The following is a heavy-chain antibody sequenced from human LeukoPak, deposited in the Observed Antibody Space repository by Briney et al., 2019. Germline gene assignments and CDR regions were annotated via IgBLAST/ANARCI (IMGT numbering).Heavy chain of an antibody. Sequence: GGSLRLSCAASGFTFSSYAMSWVRQAPGKRLEWVSAISGSGDNRYYADSVKGRFTISRDNSKNTLYLQMNSLRAEETAVYYCARRSGGWAFFDFWGQGTPVTVS. CDR2: ISGSGDNR. D-gene: IGHD6-19*01. J-gene: IGHJ4*02. CDR3: ARRSGGWAFFDF. CDR1: GFTFSSYA. V-gene: IGHV3-23*01.